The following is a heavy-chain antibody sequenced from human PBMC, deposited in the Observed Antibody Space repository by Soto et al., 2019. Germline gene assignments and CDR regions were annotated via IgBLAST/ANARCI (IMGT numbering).Heavy chain of an antibody. CDR1: GGTFSSYA. CDR3: ARGGRDAGIAVAARYYYYGMDF. D-gene: IGHD6-19*01. J-gene: IGHJ6*02. Sequence: QVQLVQSGAEVKKPGSSVKVSCKASGGTFSSYAISWVRQAPGQGLEWMGGIIPIFGTANYAQKFQGRVTIPADESTSSADMELSSLRSEDTAVYYCARGGRDAGIAVAARYYYYGMDFWGQGTTVTVSS. V-gene: IGHV1-69*01. CDR2: IIPIFGTA.